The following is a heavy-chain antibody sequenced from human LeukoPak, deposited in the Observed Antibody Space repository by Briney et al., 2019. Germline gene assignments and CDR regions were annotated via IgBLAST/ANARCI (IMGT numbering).Heavy chain of an antibody. Sequence: GASVKVSCKASGGTFSSYAISWVRQAPGQGLEWMGGIIPIFGTANYAQKFQGRVTITTDESTSTAYMELSSLRSEDTAVYYCARGGVYDYVWGSYRQPDFWGQGTLVTVSS. CDR3: ARGGVYDYVWGSYRQPDF. V-gene: IGHV1-69*05. J-gene: IGHJ4*02. D-gene: IGHD3-16*02. CDR1: GGTFSSYA. CDR2: IIPIFGTA.